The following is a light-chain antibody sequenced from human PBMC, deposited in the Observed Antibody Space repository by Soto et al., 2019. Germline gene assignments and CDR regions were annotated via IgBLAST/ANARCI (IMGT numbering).Light chain of an antibody. CDR1: QSVSSN. V-gene: IGKV3-15*01. Sequence: EIVMTQSPATLSASPGERATLSCRASQSVSSNLAWYQQQPGQAPRLLIYGASTRATGIPARFSGSGSGTEYSLTISSLQSEDFGVYYCQQYNNWPPVTFGQGTKLEIK. CDR3: QQYNNWPPVT. CDR2: GAS. J-gene: IGKJ2*01.